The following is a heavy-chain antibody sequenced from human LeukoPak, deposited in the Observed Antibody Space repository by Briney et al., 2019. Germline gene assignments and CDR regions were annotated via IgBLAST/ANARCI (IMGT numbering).Heavy chain of an antibody. D-gene: IGHD3-10*01. CDR3: VKEAYYGWGSSPTFYFDY. V-gene: IGHV3-30*04. CDR1: GFSFSDSV. Sequence: QTGKSLRLSCVASGFSFSDSVIHWVRQAPGKGLEWVAVISHDVKTTYYADSAKGRFTISRDNSRNTVFLQMNRLRPEDTAVYYCVKEAYYGWGSSPTFYFDYWGQGTRVTVSS. CDR2: ISHDVKTT. J-gene: IGHJ4*02.